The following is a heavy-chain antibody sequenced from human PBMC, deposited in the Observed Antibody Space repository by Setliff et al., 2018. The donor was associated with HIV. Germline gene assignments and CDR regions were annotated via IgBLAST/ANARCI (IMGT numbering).Heavy chain of an antibody. J-gene: IGHJ6*03. CDR1: GGSINGSSW. CDR3: ASVTMVRLIGVYHMDV. Sequence: KPSETLSLTCAVSGGSINGSSWWSWVRQPPGKGLELIGEIYHTGSTIYNPSLKSRVTISVDKSNNRFSLKMNYVTAADAAVYYCASVTMVRLIGVYHMDVWGKGTPVTVSS. CDR2: IYHTGST. V-gene: IGHV4-4*02. D-gene: IGHD3-10*01.